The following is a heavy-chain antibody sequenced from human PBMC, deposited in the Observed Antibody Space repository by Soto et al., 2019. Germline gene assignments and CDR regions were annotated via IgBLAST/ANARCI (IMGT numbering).Heavy chain of an antibody. CDR3: ARDRSGSPTGWYLSYYGMDV. CDR2: FNPSDGST. J-gene: IGHJ6*02. Sequence: QVQLVQSGAEVKKPGASVKISCTASGYTLTNKFIHWIRQAPGQGLEWMGMFNPSDGSTRFAQKFQDRVTLTRDTSTSTVYMELSRLRSADAAVYYCARDRSGSPTGWYLSYYGMDVWGQGTTVTVTS. V-gene: IGHV1-46*01. CDR1: GYTLTNKF. D-gene: IGHD6-19*01.